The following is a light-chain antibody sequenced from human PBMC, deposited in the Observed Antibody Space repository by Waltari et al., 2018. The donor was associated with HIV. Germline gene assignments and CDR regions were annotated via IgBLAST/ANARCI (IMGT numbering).Light chain of an antibody. CDR2: NNN. CDR1: SSKIESRS. CDR3: ATWGESINNVV. Sequence: QSFLTQPPSASGTPGQRVTIACSGYSSKIESRSVDWYQQRPGEAPKLLIANNNQRPSGVPDRFSGSKSGTSASLVISRLQSEDEADYYCATWGESINNVVFGGGTKLTVL. J-gene: IGLJ2*01. V-gene: IGLV1-44*01.